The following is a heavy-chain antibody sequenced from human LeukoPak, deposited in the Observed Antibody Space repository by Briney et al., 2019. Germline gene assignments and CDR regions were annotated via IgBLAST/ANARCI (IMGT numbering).Heavy chain of an antibody. CDR2: ISSSSSYI. CDR3: ARDAGDSIQNYYYYYGMDV. Sequence: GGSLRLSCAASGFTFSSYSMNWVRQAPGKGLEWVSSISSSSSYIYYADSVKGRFTISRDNAKNSLYLQMNGLRAEDTAVYYCARDAGDSIQNYYYYYGMDVWGQGTTVTVSS. J-gene: IGHJ6*02. V-gene: IGHV3-21*01. CDR1: GFTFSSYS. D-gene: IGHD4-17*01.